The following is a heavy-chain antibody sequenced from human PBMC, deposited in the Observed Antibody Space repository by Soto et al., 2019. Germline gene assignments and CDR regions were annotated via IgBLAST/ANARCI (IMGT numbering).Heavy chain of an antibody. V-gene: IGHV4-39*07. CDR3: ARQGFGTIHGLVDV. Sequence: PLETLSLTCTVSGDSSTDSTYYWAWIRQPPGKGLEWIGSVFYSGGTSYNPSLKSRITISIDASKSQFSLKVNSVTAADTAVYYCARQGFGTIHGLVDVWGQGTTVTVSS. D-gene: IGHD3-10*01. CDR2: VFYSGGT. J-gene: IGHJ6*02. CDR1: GDSSTDSTYY.